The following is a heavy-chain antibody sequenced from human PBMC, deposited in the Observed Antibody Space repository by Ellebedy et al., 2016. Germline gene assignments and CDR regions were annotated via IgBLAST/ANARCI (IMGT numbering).Heavy chain of an antibody. D-gene: IGHD3-10*01. CDR2: ISYDGNNQ. Sequence: GGSLRLXCAASGFSFSRYGMHWVRQAPGNGLDWVATISYDGNNQQYSDSVKGRFTISRDDSRNMVYLQMDRLRVDDTAVYYCTRDETVSGSPDSWGQGTVVTVSS. J-gene: IGHJ5*01. V-gene: IGHV3-30*03. CDR3: TRDETVSGSPDS. CDR1: GFSFSRYG.